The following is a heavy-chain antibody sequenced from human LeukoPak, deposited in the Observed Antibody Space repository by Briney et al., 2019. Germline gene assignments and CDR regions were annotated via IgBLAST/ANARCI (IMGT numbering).Heavy chain of an antibody. CDR1: GFTFSSYA. J-gene: IGHJ5*02. D-gene: IGHD3-10*01. CDR3: ARDGETLWFGKLLPNWFDP. Sequence: PGGSLRLSCAASGFTFSSYAMHWVRQAPGKGLEWVAVISYDGSNKYYADSVKGRFTISRDNSKNTLYLQMNSLRAEDTAVYYCARDGETLWFGKLLPNWFDPWGQGTLVTVSS. CDR2: ISYDGSNK. V-gene: IGHV3-30-3*01.